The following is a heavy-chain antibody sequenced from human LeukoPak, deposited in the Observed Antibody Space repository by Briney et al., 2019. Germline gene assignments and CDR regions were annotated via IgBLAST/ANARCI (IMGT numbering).Heavy chain of an antibody. D-gene: IGHD3-3*01. V-gene: IGHV4-38-2*02. CDR3: ARNTYYDFWSGYYPFDY. CDR2: IYHSGST. J-gene: IGHJ4*02. Sequence: PSETLSLTRTVSGYSISSGYYWGWIRQPPGKGLEWIGSIYHSGSTYYNPSLKSRVTISVDTSKNQFSLKLSSVTAADTAVYYCARNTYYDFWSGYYPFDYWGQGTLVTVSS. CDR1: GYSISSGYY.